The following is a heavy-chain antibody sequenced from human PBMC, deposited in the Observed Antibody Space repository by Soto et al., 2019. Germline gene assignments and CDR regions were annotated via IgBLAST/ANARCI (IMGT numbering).Heavy chain of an antibody. D-gene: IGHD2-2*01. CDR2: IYSGGST. V-gene: IGHV3-53*04. Sequence: LSLTCAASGFTVSSNYMSWVRQAPGKGLEWVSVIYSGGSTYYADSVKGRFTISRHNSKNTLYLQMNSLRAEDTAVYYCARAPRGYCSSTSCYYFDYWGQGTLVTVSS. CDR3: ARAPRGYCSSTSCYYFDY. J-gene: IGHJ4*02. CDR1: GFTVSSNY.